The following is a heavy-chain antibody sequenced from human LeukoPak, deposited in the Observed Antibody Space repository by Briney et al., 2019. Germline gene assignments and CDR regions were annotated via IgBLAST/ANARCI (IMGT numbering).Heavy chain of an antibody. J-gene: IGHJ4*02. CDR1: GGSFSGYY. D-gene: IGHD6-13*01. V-gene: IGHV4-34*01. CDR3: ARDLNLKDSRGFDY. Sequence: SETLSLTCAVYGGSFSGYYWSWIRQPPGKGLEWIGEINHSGSTNYNPSLKSRVTISVDTSKNQFSLKLSSVTAADTAVYYCARDLNLKDSRGFDYWGQGTLVTVSS. CDR2: INHSGST.